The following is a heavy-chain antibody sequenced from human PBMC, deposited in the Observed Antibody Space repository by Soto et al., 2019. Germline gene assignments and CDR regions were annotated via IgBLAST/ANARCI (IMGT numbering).Heavy chain of an antibody. V-gene: IGHV3-23*01. Sequence: GGSLRLSRAASGFTFSNSTMTWVRQALGKGPEWVSSIGRTNNTHYADSVKGRFAISRDNSQNTLYLQMNSLTAEDTAVYFCAKVDAYSYRTDHWGQGTLVTVSS. CDR1: GFTFSNST. CDR2: IGRTNNT. D-gene: IGHD3-16*02. CDR3: AKVDAYSYRTDH. J-gene: IGHJ4*02.